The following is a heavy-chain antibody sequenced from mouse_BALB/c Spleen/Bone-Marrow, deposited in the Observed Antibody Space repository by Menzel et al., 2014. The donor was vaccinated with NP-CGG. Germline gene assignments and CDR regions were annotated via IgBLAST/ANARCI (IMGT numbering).Heavy chain of an antibody. V-gene: IGHV14-3*02. Sequence: DVKLQESGAELVKPGASVKLSCTASGFNIKDTYMHWVKQRPEQGLEWIGRIDPANGNTKYDPKFQGKATIAADTSSNTAYLQLSILTSEDTAVYYCASYYYWYYFDSWCQGTTLTVSS. CDR1: GFNIKDTY. J-gene: IGHJ2*01. D-gene: IGHD1-1*01. CDR3: ASYYYWYYFDS. CDR2: IDPANGNT.